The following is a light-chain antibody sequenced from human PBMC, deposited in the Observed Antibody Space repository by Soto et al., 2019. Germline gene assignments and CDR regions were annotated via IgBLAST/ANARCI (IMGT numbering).Light chain of an antibody. Sequence: EIVMTQSPLSLPVTPGEPASISCRSSQSLLYSNGYNYLDWYLQKPGQSPQLLIYLGSNRASGVHDRFSGSTSGTDFTLKISRVEAEDVGVYYCMQALQTPWTFGQGTKVEIK. J-gene: IGKJ1*01. CDR3: MQALQTPWT. CDR2: LGS. CDR1: QSLLYSNGYNY. V-gene: IGKV2-28*01.